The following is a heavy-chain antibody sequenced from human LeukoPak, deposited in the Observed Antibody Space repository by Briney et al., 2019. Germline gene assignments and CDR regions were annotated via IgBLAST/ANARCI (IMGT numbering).Heavy chain of an antibody. CDR1: GFTFSSYA. CDR2: ISSSSSYI. J-gene: IGHJ3*02. CDR3: ARGQGWNPEAVTNAFDI. V-gene: IGHV3-21*01. Sequence: GGSLRLSCAASGFTFSSYAMSWVRQAPGKGLEWVSSISSSSSYIYYADSVKGRFTISRDNAKNSLYLQMNSLRAEDTAVCYCARGQGWNPEAVTNAFDIWGQGTMVTVSS. D-gene: IGHD1-1*01.